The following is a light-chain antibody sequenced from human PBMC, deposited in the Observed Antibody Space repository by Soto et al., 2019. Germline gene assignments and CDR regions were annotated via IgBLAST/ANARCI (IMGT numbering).Light chain of an antibody. CDR3: QQYGSSPLT. CDR1: QSVSSSY. CDR2: GAS. V-gene: IGKV3-20*01. J-gene: IGKJ4*01. Sequence: EIVFRQSPGTLSFSPGERATLSFRASQSVSSSYLAWYQQKPGQAPRLLIYGASGRATGIPDRFSGSGSGTDFTLTTSRLEPEDFAVYYCQQYGSSPLTFGGGTKVDI.